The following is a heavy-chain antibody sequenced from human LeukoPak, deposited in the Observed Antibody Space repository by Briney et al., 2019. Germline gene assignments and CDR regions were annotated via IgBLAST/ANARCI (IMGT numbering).Heavy chain of an antibody. Sequence: GGSLRLSCVASGFNFRSYGMHWVRQAPGKGLEWVAIIWYDGSDKYYADSVKGRFTISRDNSRNTLYLQMNSLRAEDTAVYYCARDLGSSGFLDYWGQGTLVTVSP. J-gene: IGHJ4*02. CDR3: ARDLGSSGFLDY. CDR1: GFNFRSYG. V-gene: IGHV3-33*01. CDR2: IWYDGSDK. D-gene: IGHD6-19*01.